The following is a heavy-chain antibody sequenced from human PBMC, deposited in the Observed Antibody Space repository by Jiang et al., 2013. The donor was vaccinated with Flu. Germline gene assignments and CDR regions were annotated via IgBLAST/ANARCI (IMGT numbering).Heavy chain of an antibody. CDR2: IYPGDSDT. V-gene: IGHV5-51*01. CDR3: ARLAPRPPYDMDV. CDR1: GYSFTSHW. Sequence: KKPGESLKISCKGSGYSFTSHWLGWVRQMPGKGLEWMGIIYPGDSDTRYSPSFQGQVTISADKSISTAYLQWSSLKASDNAMYYCARLAPRPPYDMDVWGQGTTVTVSS. J-gene: IGHJ6*02. D-gene: IGHD1-1*01.